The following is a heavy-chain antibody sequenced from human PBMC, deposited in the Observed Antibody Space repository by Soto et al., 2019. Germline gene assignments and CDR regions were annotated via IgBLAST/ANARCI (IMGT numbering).Heavy chain of an antibody. CDR2: IIPIFGTA. CDR3: AILTTHLVRGYSGYPPEGC. CDR1: GGTFSSYA. V-gene: IGHV1-69*01. D-gene: IGHD5-12*01. J-gene: IGHJ4*02. Sequence: QVQLVQSGAEVKKPGSSVKVSCKASGGTFSSYAISWVRQAPGQGLEWMGGIIPIFGTANYAQKFQGRVTITADESTSTAYMELSSLRSEDTAVYYCAILTTHLVRGYSGYPPEGCWGQGTLVTVSS.